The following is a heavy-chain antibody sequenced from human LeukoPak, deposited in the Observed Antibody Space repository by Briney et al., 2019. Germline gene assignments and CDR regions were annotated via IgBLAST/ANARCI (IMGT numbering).Heavy chain of an antibody. Sequence: GGSLRLSCSASGFTFSTYAMHWVRQAPGKGLEYVSAIRSDGGRTYYADSVKGRFTMSRDNSKNTLYLKMSSLRVEDAAVYYCVNTLRYFDWPKRPTLDYWGQGTLVTVSS. CDR2: IRSDGGRT. CDR3: VNTLRYFDWPKRPTLDY. J-gene: IGHJ4*02. V-gene: IGHV3-64D*06. CDR1: GFTFSTYA. D-gene: IGHD3-9*01.